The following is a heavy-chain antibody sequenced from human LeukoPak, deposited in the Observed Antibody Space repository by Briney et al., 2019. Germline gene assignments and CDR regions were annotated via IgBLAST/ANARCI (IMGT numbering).Heavy chain of an antibody. D-gene: IGHD6-6*01. CDR3: ARHDAGIAARPFDN. CDR1: GGSISTYY. J-gene: IGHJ4*02. V-gene: IGHV4-4*09. CDR2: IHASGPT. Sequence: PSETLSLTCTVSGGSISTYYWSWIRRPPGKGLEWIAYIHASGPTNYNPSLKSRITISVDTPKNQFSLKLSSVTAADTAVYYCARHDAGIAARPFDNWGQGTLVTVSS.